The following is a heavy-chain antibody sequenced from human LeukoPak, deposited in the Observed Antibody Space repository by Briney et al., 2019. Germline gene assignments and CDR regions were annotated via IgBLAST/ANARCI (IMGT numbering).Heavy chain of an antibody. CDR1: GGSISSSSYY. D-gene: IGHD2-2*01. CDR2: IYYSGST. V-gene: IGHV4-39*07. Sequence: SETLSLTCTVSGGSISSSSYYWGWIRQSPGKGLEWIGSIYYSGSTYYNPSLKSRVTISVDTSKNQFSLKLSSVTAADTAVYYCARGAEDIVVVPAAMNWFDPWGQGTLVTVSS. CDR3: ARGAEDIVVVPAAMNWFDP. J-gene: IGHJ5*02.